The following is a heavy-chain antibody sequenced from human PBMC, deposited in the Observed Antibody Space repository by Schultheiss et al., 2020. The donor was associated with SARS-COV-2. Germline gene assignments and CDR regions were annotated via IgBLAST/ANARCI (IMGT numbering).Heavy chain of an antibody. CDR1: GASISGYY. V-gene: IGHV4-59*12. D-gene: IGHD2-15*01. CDR3: ARARDIVVVVAAPTIGGNWFDP. CDR2: IYYNGNT. Sequence: SETLSLTCTVSGASISGYYWGWIRQPPGKGLEWIGSIYYNGNTNYNPSLKSRVTMSLDTSKNQFSLKLSSVTAADTAVYYCARARDIVVVVAAPTIGGNWFDPWGQGTLVTVSS. J-gene: IGHJ5*02.